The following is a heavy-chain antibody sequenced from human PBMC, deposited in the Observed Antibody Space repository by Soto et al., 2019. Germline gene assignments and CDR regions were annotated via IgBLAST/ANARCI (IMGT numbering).Heavy chain of an antibody. CDR2: IYYSGST. Sequence: PSETLCHTCTVADGSISSGDYYWRWIRQPPGKGLEWIGYIYYSGSTYYNPSLKSRVTISVDTSKNQFSLKLSSVTAADTAVYYCARDVWYCSSTSCYSSLYYYGMDVWGQGTTVTVSS. CDR3: ARDVWYCSSTSCYSSLYYYGMDV. CDR1: DGSISSGDYY. V-gene: IGHV4-30-4*01. J-gene: IGHJ6*02. D-gene: IGHD2-2*01.